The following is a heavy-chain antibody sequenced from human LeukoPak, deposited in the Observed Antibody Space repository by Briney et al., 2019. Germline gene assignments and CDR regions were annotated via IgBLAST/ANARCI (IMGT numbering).Heavy chain of an antibody. CDR3: ARAQVGTPTDC. CDR1: GFTLSSYT. V-gene: IGHV3-74*01. CDR2: FTSDGKSM. J-gene: IGHJ4*02. Sequence: GGSLRLSCAASGFTLSSYTMYWVRQAPGRGLVWVARFTSDGKSMTYADFVKGRFTVSRDIAKNTLYLQMNSLRAEDTAVYYCARAQVGTPTDCWGQGTLVTVSS. D-gene: IGHD1-26*01.